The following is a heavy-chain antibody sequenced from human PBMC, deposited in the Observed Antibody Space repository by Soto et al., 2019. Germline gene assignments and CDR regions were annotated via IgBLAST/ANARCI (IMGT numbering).Heavy chain of an antibody. CDR3: ARTEGYSSSWYGF. V-gene: IGHV3-48*02. D-gene: IGHD6-13*01. CDR2: IGSSSSTI. CDR1: VFTFSSYS. Sequence: GSLRLSGAASVFTFSSYSMNWVRQAPGKGLEWVSYIGSSSSTIYYADSVKGRFTISRDNAKNSLYLQMNSLRDEDTAVYYCARTEGYSSSWYGFWGQGTLVTVSS. J-gene: IGHJ4*02.